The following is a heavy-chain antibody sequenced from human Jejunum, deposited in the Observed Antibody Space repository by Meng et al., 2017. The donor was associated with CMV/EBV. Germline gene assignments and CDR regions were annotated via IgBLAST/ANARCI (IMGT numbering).Heavy chain of an antibody. D-gene: IGHD3-10*01. CDR3: ARGVYYASAAYDFDY. Sequence: SGFTFSTYYMQWVRQSPRKGLEYVSAISPNGDSTYYASSVEGRFTMSRDNSKNTLFLQMGSLKIEDMAVYYCARGVYYASAAYDFDYWGQGSLVTVSS. V-gene: IGHV3-64*01. CDR1: GFTFSTYY. J-gene: IGHJ4*02. CDR2: ISPNGDST.